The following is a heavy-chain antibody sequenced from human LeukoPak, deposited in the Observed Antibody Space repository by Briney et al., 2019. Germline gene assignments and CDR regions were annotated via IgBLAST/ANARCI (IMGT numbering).Heavy chain of an antibody. CDR2: MNPNSGNT. V-gene: IGHV1-8*01. Sequence: ASVKVSCKASGYTFTSYDINWVRQATGQGLEWMGWMNPNSGNTGYAQKFQGRVTMTRSTSISTAYMELSSLRSEDTAVYYCARGDFWSGYFDYYYYYYMDVWGKGTTVTVSS. D-gene: IGHD3-3*01. J-gene: IGHJ6*03. CDR1: GYTFTSYD. CDR3: ARGDFWSGYFDYYYYYYMDV.